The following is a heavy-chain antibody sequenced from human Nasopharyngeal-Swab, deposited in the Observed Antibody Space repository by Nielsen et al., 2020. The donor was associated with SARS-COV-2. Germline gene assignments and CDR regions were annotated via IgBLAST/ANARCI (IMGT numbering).Heavy chain of an antibody. CDR1: GFTFSSYG. D-gene: IGHD3-10*01. CDR3: AKDIHGSGSSFDY. V-gene: IGHV3-30*18. J-gene: IGHJ4*02. CDR2: ISYDGSNK. Sequence: GESLKISCAASGFTFSSYGMHWVRQAPGKGLEWVAVISYDGSNKYYADSVKGRFTISRDNSKNTLYLQMNSLRAEDTAVYYCAKDIHGSGSSFDYWSQGTLVTVSS.